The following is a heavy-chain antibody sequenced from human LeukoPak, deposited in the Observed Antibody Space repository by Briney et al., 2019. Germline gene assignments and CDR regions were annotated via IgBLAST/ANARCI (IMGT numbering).Heavy chain of an antibody. D-gene: IGHD3-16*01. CDR1: GYTFISYG. CDR2: MNPNSGNT. J-gene: IGHJ5*02. Sequence: GASVKVSCKASGYTFISYGISWVRQAPGQGLEWMGWMNPNSGNTGYAQKFQGRVTMTRNTSISTAYMELSSLRSEDTAVYYCARDYGFTRFDPWGQGTLVTVSS. V-gene: IGHV1-8*02. CDR3: ARDYGFTRFDP.